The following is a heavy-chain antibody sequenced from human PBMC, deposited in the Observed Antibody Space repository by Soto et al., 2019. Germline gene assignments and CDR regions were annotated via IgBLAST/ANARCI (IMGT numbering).Heavy chain of an antibody. CDR1: GFTFSSYG. Sequence: VQLVESGGGVVQPGRSLRLSCAASGFTFSSYGMHWVRQAPGKGLEWVAVISYDGSNKYYADSVKGRFTISRDNSKNTLYLHMNSLRAEDTAVYYCAKETYYDILTGYYNPPYYFDYWGQGTLVTVSS. V-gene: IGHV3-30*18. D-gene: IGHD3-9*01. CDR3: AKETYYDILTGYYNPPYYFDY. CDR2: ISYDGSNK. J-gene: IGHJ4*02.